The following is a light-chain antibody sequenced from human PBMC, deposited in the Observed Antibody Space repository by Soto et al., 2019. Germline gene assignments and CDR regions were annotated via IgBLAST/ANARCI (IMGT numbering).Light chain of an antibody. CDR3: SSYAASNNFV. J-gene: IGLJ1*01. CDR1: SSDVGGWNY. V-gene: IGLV2-8*01. Sequence: QSVLTQPPSASGSPGQSVTISCTGTSSDVGGWNYVSWYQQHPGKAPKVMIYEVTKRPSGVPDRFSGSKSGNTASLTVSGLQAEDEADYYCSSYAASNNFVFGTGTKVTVL. CDR2: EVT.